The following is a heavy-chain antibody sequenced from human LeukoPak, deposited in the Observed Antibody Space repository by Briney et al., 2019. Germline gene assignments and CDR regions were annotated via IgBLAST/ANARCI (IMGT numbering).Heavy chain of an antibody. Sequence: AAVKVSFKSSGYTFTVYYMHWLRQAPAQGLEWVGWINPNSGGTNYAQKFQGRVTMTRVTSISTAYMELSRLRSDDTAVYYCARAPKSCLIDYWGQGTLVTVSS. V-gene: IGHV1-2*02. CDR3: ARAPKSCLIDY. CDR1: GYTFTVYY. J-gene: IGHJ4*02. D-gene: IGHD2-15*01. CDR2: INPNSGGT.